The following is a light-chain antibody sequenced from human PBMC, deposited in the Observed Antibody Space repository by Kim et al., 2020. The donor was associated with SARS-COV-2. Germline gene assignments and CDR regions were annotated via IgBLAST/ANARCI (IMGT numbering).Light chain of an antibody. Sequence: LSLCPGESAPLSGRARQSVSSNFAWYQHNPGQAPRPLIYGASTRATGIPARFSGSGCGTDFTLTISSLQSEDFAVYYCQQYNNQYSLGQGTKLEI. J-gene: IGKJ2*01. CDR2: GAS. CDR3: QQYNNQYS. V-gene: IGKV3-15*01. CDR1: QSVSSN.